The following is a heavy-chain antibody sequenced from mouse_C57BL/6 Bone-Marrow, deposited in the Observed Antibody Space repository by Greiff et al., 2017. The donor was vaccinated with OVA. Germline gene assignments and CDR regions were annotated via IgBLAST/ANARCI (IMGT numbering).Heavy chain of an antibody. J-gene: IGHJ2*01. V-gene: IGHV1-85*01. D-gene: IGHD1-1*01. CDR2: IYPRDGST. CDR1: GYTFTSYD. Sequence: VQLQQSGPELVKPGASVKLSCKASGYTFTSYDINWVKQRPGQGLEWIGWIYPRDGSTKYNEKFKGKATLTVDTSSSTAYMELHSLTSEDSAVYVCARGYYYGSSYYFDYWGQGTTLTVSS. CDR3: ARGYYYGSSYYFDY.